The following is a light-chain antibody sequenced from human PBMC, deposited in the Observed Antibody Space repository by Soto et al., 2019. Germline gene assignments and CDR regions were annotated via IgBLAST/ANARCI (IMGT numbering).Light chain of an antibody. CDR1: QSVSSSY. Sequence: EIVLNRSPGTLSLSPCERAPLSFRASQSVSSSYFAWYQQKPGQPPMLLIYGASTRVTGIPARFSGSGSGTEFTLTISSLQSEDFAVYHCQQYYNWWTFGQGTKVDI. J-gene: IGKJ1*01. CDR2: GAS. V-gene: IGKV3-15*01. CDR3: QQYYNWWT.